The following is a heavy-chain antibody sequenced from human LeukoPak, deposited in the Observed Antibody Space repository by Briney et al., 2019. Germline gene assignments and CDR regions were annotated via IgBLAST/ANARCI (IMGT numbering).Heavy chain of an antibody. J-gene: IGHJ4*02. Sequence: GASVKVSCKASGYTFTSYYMHWVRQAPGQGLEWMGIINPSGGSTSYAQKFQGRVTMTRDTSTSTVYMELSSLRSEDTAVYYCARVPSEIVGATPYYFDYWGQGTLVTVSS. D-gene: IGHD1-26*01. CDR2: INPSGGST. CDR3: ARVPSEIVGATPYYFDY. CDR1: GYTFTSYY. V-gene: IGHV1-46*01.